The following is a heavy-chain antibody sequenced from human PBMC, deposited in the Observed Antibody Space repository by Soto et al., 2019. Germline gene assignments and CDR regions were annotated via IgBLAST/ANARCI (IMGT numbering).Heavy chain of an antibody. V-gene: IGHV1-18*01. D-gene: IGHD6-19*01. Sequence: QVQLVQSGAEVKKPGASVKVSCKASGYTFTSYGISWVRQAPGQGLEWMGWISAYNGNTNYAQKLQGRVTMITDTSTSTAYMELRSLRSDDTAVYYCARFRIAVAGTGYYYYGMDVWGQGTTVTVSS. J-gene: IGHJ6*02. CDR1: GYTFTSYG. CDR3: ARFRIAVAGTGYYYYGMDV. CDR2: ISAYNGNT.